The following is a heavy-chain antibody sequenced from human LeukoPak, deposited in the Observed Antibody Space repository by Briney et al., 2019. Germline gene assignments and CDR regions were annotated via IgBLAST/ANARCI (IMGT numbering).Heavy chain of an antibody. D-gene: IGHD2-2*01. CDR1: GGSLTAHY. CDR3: ARAVVPADEKNWFDS. CDR2: IYYSGRT. J-gene: IGHJ5*01. V-gene: IGHV4-59*11. Sequence: PSETLSLTCTVSGGSLTAHYWSWIRQPPGKELEWIGFIYYSGRTQYNPSLKSRVTMSVDTSKTHFSLRLSSVTAADAAVYYCARAVVPADEKNWFDSWGQGIWVTVSS.